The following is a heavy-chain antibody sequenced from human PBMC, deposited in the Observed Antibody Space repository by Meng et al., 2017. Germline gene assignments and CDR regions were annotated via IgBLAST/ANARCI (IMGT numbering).Heavy chain of an antibody. CDR1: GFTFSSYW. Sequence: EVRLVGAGGGLVQPGGALSLSCAASGFTFSSYWMHWVRQAPGKGLECVSRIKSDGSNTNYAESVKGRFTISRDNAQNTLYLQMNSLRAEDTAVYYCGRASWGGVDQWGQGTLVTVSS. V-gene: IGHV3-74*01. D-gene: IGHD3-10*01. J-gene: IGHJ5*02. CDR2: IKSDGSNT. CDR3: GRASWGGVDQ.